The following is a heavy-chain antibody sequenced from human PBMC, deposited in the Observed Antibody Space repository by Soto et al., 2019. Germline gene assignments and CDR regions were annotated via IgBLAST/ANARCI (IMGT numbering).Heavy chain of an antibody. D-gene: IGHD5-18*01. CDR2: ISAYDGTA. Sequence: SVKVSCKTSGYTFNTYGINWVRQAPGQGLELMGWISAYDGTANYAQKFQGRVTITADESTSTAYMELSSLRSEDTAVYYCARDQVDTAMFYWGQGTLVTVSS. V-gene: IGHV1-69*13. CDR3: ARDQVDTAMFY. J-gene: IGHJ4*02. CDR1: GYTFNTYG.